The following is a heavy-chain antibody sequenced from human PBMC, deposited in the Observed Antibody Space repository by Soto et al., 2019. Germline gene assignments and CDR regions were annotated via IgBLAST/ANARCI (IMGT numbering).Heavy chain of an antibody. CDR3: AREDNWNDPAAFDI. CDR2: IYYSGST. D-gene: IGHD1-1*01. J-gene: IGHJ3*02. V-gene: IGHV4-31*03. Sequence: QVQLQESGPGLVKPSQTLSLTCTVSVGSISSGGYYWSWIRQHPGKGLEWIGYIYYSGSTYYNPSLKSRVTISVDTSKNQFSLKLSSVTAADTAVYYCAREDNWNDPAAFDIWGQGTMVTVSS. CDR1: VGSISSGGYY.